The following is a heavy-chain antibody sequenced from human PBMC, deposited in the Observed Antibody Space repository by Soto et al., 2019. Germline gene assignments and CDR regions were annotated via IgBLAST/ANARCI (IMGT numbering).Heavy chain of an antibody. CDR2: INPDTGAA. Sequence: QLHLVQSGAVVKKPGASVTVSCSASGYPVTAYYMHWVRQAPGRGLEWMGGINPDTGAAKYTQTVQGRVTRPRDTATSTVFMELRGLTSEDTAVFYCASGGGVGVAGSAAFDMWGQGTLVTVSS. CDR1: GYPVTAYY. J-gene: IGHJ3*02. CDR3: ASGGGVGVAGSAAFDM. D-gene: IGHD3-3*01. V-gene: IGHV1-2*02.